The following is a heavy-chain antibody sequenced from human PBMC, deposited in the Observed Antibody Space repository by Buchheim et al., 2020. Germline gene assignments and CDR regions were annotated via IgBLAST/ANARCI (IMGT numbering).Heavy chain of an antibody. CDR3: ASDSSGFDAFDI. V-gene: IGHV3-30-3*01. CDR2: ISYDGSNK. CDR1: GFTFSSYA. J-gene: IGHJ3*02. Sequence: QVQLVESGGGLVQPGRSLRLSCAASGFTFSSYAMHWVRQAPGKGLEWVAVISYDGSNKYYADSVKGRFTISRDNSKNTLYLKMNSLRAEDTTVYYCASDSSGFDAFDIWGQGT. D-gene: IGHD3-22*01.